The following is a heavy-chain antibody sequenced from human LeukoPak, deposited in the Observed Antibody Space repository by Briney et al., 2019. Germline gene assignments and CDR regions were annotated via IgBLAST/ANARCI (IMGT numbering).Heavy chain of an antibody. J-gene: IGHJ4*02. Sequence: GGTLRLSCAASGFTFSSYGMHWVRQAPGKGLEWVAFIRYDGSNEYYADSVKGRFTISRDNSKNTLYLQMNSLRAEDTAVYYCAKGPTNCSGGSCYYFDYWGQGTLVTVSS. V-gene: IGHV3-30*02. CDR1: GFTFSSYG. D-gene: IGHD2-15*01. CDR3: AKGPTNCSGGSCYYFDY. CDR2: IRYDGSNE.